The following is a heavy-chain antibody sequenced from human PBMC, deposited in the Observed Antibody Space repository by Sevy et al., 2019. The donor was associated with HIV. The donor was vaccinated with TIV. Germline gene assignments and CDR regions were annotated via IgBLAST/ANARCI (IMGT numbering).Heavy chain of an antibody. V-gene: IGHV4-59*01. D-gene: IGHD5-18*01. CDR2: IYYSGSN. CDR3: ARGTFSYGYWREFDY. CDR1: GDSISNDY. J-gene: IGHJ4*02. Sequence: SETLSLTCTVSGDSISNDYWSWIRQPPGKGLEWIGYIYYSGSNNYNHSLKSRVTISLDTSKNQFSVKLSSVTAADTAVYYCARGTFSYGYWREFDYWGQGTLVTVSS.